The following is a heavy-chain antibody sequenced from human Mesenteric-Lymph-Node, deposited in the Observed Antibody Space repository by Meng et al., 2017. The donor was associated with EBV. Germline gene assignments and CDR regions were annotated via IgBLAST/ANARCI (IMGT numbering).Heavy chain of an antibody. Sequence: QVQLVQSGGEVKKPGASVRVSCKASGYTYTSYGIIWVRQAPGQGLEWMGWISTYSGNTDYAQKFQGRVTMTTDTSTSTAYMELRSLRSDDTAVFYCATEARSGTFNWFDSWGQGTLVTVSS. J-gene: IGHJ5*01. CDR1: GYTYTSYG. CDR3: ATEARSGTFNWFDS. CDR2: ISTYSGNT. V-gene: IGHV1-18*01. D-gene: IGHD1-1*01.